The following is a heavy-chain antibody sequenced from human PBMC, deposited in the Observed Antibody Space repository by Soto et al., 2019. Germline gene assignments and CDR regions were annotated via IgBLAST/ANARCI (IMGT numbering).Heavy chain of an antibody. J-gene: IGHJ4*02. D-gene: IGHD3-10*01. CDR2: ILYDGSKK. Sequence: GGSLRLSCAASAFTFSSYYMHWVRQAPGKGLEWVAVILYDGSKKYYADSVKGRLTISRDNSKNTLYLQMNSLRAEDTALYYCVRAPYFYGSGQGLYRYLDSWGQGTLVTVSS. CDR1: AFTFSSYY. V-gene: IGHV3-30-3*01. CDR3: VRAPYFYGSGQGLYRYLDS.